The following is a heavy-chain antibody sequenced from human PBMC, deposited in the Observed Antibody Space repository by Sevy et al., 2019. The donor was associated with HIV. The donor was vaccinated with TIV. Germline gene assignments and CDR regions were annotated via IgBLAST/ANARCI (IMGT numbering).Heavy chain of an antibody. J-gene: IGHJ3*02. D-gene: IGHD3-9*01. CDR2: TYYRSKWYN. CDR3: ARGGYDILTGFETDDAFDI. CDR1: GDSVSSNSAA. Sequence: SQTLSLTCAISGDSVSSNSAAWNWIRQSPSRGLEWLGRTYYRSKWYNDYAVSVKSRITINPGTSKNQLSLQLNPVTPEDTAVYYCARGGYDILTGFETDDAFDIWGQGTMVTVSS. V-gene: IGHV6-1*01.